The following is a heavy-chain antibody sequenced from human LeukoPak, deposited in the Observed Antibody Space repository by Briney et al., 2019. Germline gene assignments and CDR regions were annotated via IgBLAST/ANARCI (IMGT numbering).Heavy chain of an antibody. CDR1: GYTFTSYG. CDR2: ISAYNGNT. J-gene: IGHJ4*02. Sequence: ASVKVSCKASGYTFTSYGISWVRQAPGQGLEWMGWISAYNGNTNYAQKLQGRVTMTIDTSTSTVYMELSSLRSEDTAVYYCARGSRPVYNLLTGKRYFDYWGQGTLLTVSS. CDR3: ARGSRPVYNLLTGKRYFDY. V-gene: IGHV1-18*01. D-gene: IGHD3-9*01.